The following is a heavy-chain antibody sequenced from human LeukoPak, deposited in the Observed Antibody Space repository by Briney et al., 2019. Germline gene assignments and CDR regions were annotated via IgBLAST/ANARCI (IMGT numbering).Heavy chain of an antibody. D-gene: IGHD6-19*01. CDR2: ISDSSRTI. V-gene: IGHV3-11*01. CDR3: ARSSLPGRSGRTEYFQH. CDR1: GFTFSDYY. J-gene: IGHJ1*01. Sequence: GGSLTLSCAASGFTFSDYYMTWIRQAPGKGLQWLSFISDSSRTIYYADSVKRRFTSSRDNDKNSLYLQMSSLRAEDTAIYYCARSSLPGRSGRTEYFQHWGQGALVTVSS.